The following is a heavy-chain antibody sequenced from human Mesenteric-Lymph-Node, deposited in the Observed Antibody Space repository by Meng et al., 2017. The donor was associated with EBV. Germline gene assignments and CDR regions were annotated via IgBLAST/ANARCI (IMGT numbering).Heavy chain of an antibody. CDR2: ISNSGSTI. J-gene: IGHJ4*02. V-gene: IGHV3-11*01. CDR3: ARARWLIRDFDL. Sequence: QVELVESGGGVVKPGGALRLTCVAYGFTFSDYYMSWIRQAPGKGLEWISYISNSGSTIYYSDSVEGRFTISRDAARTSLFLEMNSLRVEDTAVYYCARARWLIRDFDLWGQGTLVTVSS. D-gene: IGHD5-12*01. CDR1: GFTFSDYY.